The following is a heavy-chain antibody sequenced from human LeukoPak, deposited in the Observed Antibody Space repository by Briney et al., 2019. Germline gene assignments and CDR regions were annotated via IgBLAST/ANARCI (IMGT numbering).Heavy chain of an antibody. CDR1: GFTFDDYA. CDR2: ISWNSGSI. D-gene: IGHD2-2*01. V-gene: IGHV3-9*01. CDR3: ARDTYQPGLIDC. Sequence: GRSLRLSCAASGFTFDDYAMHWVRQAPGKGLEWVSGISWNSGSIGYADSVKGRFTISRDNAKNTLYLQMNSLRAEDTAVYYCARDTYQPGLIDCWGQGTLVTVSS. J-gene: IGHJ4*02.